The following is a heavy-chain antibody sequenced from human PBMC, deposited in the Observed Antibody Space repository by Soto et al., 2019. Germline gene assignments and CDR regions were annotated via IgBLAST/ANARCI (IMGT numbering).Heavy chain of an antibody. V-gene: IGHV4-59*01. CDR2: IYYTGST. J-gene: IGHJ6*03. CDR3: ARGRYDVLTGYYPWSYHYYMDV. D-gene: IGHD3-9*01. Sequence: ASETLSLTCTVSCDSISNYYWSWVWQPPGKGPEWIGYIYYTGSTNYNSSLKSRVTISVDTSKNQFSLKLSSVTAADTAVYYCARGRYDVLTGYYPWSYHYYMDVWGKGTTVTVSS. CDR1: CDSISNYY.